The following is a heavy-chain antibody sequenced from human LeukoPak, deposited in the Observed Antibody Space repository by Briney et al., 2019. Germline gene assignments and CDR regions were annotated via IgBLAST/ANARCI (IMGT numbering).Heavy chain of an antibody. CDR1: GGSISPYY. Sequence: SETLSLTCTVSGGSISPYYWSWIRQPPGKGLEWIGYIYYSGSTNYDPSLKSRVAISVDTSKNQFSLKLSSVTAADTAVYYCARAFYPGYYSYMAVWGKGTTVTVSS. J-gene: IGHJ6*03. CDR3: ARAFYPGYYSYMAV. V-gene: IGHV4-59*01. CDR2: IYYSGST. D-gene: IGHD3-3*02.